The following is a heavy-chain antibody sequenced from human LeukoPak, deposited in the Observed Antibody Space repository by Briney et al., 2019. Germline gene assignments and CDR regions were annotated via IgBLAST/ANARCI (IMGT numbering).Heavy chain of an antibody. D-gene: IGHD3-22*01. Sequence: PGGSLRLSCAASGFTFSSYVMNWVRQAPGEGLEWISAVSDTGRTTYYADSVKGRFTISRDNSKNTLYLQMNSLRAEDTAVYYCTKNSLVVVITHYWFFDLWGRGTLVTVSS. CDR1: GFTFSSYV. J-gene: IGHJ2*01. CDR2: VSDTGRTT. CDR3: TKNSLVVVITHYWFFDL. V-gene: IGHV3-23*01.